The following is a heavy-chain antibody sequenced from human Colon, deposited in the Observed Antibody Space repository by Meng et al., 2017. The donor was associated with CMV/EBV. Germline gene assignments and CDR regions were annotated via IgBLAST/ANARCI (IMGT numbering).Heavy chain of an antibody. J-gene: IGHJ4*02. Sequence: CTVSGGSITNTNYYWAWVRQPPGKGLEWIGSIYYDGRTFYKPSLKGRVTIFVDTYKNQFSLTLSSVTAADTAVYYCLREQRGTSATTWGQGTLVTVSS. CDR3: LREQRGTSATT. V-gene: IGHV4-39*02. CDR2: IYYDGRT. CDR1: GGSITNTNYY. D-gene: IGHD2-2*01.